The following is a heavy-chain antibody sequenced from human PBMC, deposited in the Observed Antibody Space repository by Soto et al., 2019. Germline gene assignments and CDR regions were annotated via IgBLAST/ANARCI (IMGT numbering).Heavy chain of an antibody. CDR1: GFTFSSYS. CDR3: ARDIGKMAILRPNFDY. D-gene: IGHD2-21*01. CDR2: ISSSSSYI. J-gene: IGHJ4*02. V-gene: IGHV3-21*01. Sequence: PGGSLRLSCAASGFTFSSYSMNWVRQAPGKGLEWVSSISSSSSYIYYADSVKGRFTISRDNAKNSLYLQMNSLRAEDTAVYYCARDIGKMAILRPNFDYWGQGTLVTVSS.